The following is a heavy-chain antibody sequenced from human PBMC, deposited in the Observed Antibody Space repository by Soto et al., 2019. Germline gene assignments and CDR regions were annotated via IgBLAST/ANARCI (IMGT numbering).Heavy chain of an antibody. Sequence: LQLQESGPGLVKPSETLSLTCTVSGGSISSSSYYWGWIRQPPGKGLEWIGSIYYSGSTYYNPSLNSRVTISVDTSKNPFSLKLSSVTAADTAVYYCARRFSWLELPRPHYYYGMDVWGQGTTVTVSS. D-gene: IGHD1-26*01. CDR3: ARRFSWLELPRPHYYYGMDV. V-gene: IGHV4-39*01. CDR2: IYYSGST. J-gene: IGHJ6*02. CDR1: GGSISSSSYY.